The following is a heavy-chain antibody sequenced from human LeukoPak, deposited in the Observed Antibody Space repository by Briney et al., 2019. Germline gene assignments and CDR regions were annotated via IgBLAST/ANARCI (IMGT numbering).Heavy chain of an antibody. D-gene: IGHD3-3*01. CDR2: VSGSGGST. CDR1: GFTFSSYA. J-gene: IGHJ4*02. V-gene: IGHV3-23*01. CDR3: AKGRPSNYDFWSGYTFDY. Sequence: GGSLRLSCAASGFTFSSYAMSWVRQAPGKGLEWVSAVSGSGGSTYYADSVKGRFTISRDNSKNTLYLQMNSLRAEDTAVYYCAKGRPSNYDFWSGYTFDYWGQGTLVTVSS.